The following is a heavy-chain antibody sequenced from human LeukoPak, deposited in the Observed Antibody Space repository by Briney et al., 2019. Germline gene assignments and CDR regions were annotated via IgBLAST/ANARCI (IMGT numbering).Heavy chain of an antibody. Sequence: GESLKISCKGSGYSFTSYWIGWVRQMPGKGLEWMGIIYPGDSDTRYSPSFQGQVTISADKSISTAYLQWSSLKASDTAMYYCARLPYYDFWSGYYYFDYWGQGTLVTVS. CDR1: GYSFTSYW. CDR3: ARLPYYDFWSGYYYFDY. J-gene: IGHJ4*02. V-gene: IGHV5-51*01. D-gene: IGHD3-3*01. CDR2: IYPGDSDT.